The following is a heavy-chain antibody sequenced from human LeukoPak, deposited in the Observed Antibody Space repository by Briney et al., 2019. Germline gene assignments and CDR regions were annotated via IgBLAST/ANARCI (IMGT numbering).Heavy chain of an antibody. V-gene: IGHV3-66*01. Sequence: GGSLRLSCAASGFTASSTYLTWVRQAPGKGLEWLSVIYSGGYTYYADSVKGRFFISRDISENMVYLQMNSLSVEDTAVYFCARGRPAHYFDSWGPGTLVTVS. D-gene: IGHD6-6*01. CDR3: ARGRPAHYFDS. CDR1: GFTASSTY. J-gene: IGHJ4*02. CDR2: IYSGGYT.